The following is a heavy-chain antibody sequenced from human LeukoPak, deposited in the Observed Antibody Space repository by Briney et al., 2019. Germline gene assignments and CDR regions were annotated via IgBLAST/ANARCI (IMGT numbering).Heavy chain of an antibody. CDR2: IDWDDDK. Sequence: SGPTLVNHTQTLTLTCTFSGFSLSTDEMSVSWVRQPPGKALEWLARIDWDDDKYYSASLKTRLTISKDTSKSQVVLTMTNMDPVDTATYYCARRLYGSGSSNAFDIWGQGTMVTVSS. V-gene: IGHV2-70*11. CDR3: ARRLYGSGSSNAFDI. D-gene: IGHD3-10*01. CDR1: GFSLSTDEMS. J-gene: IGHJ3*02.